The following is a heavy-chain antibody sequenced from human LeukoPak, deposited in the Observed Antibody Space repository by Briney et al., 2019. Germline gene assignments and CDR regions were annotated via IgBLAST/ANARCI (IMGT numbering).Heavy chain of an antibody. D-gene: IGHD3-16*02. Sequence: SETLSLTCTVSGGSISSYYWSWIRQPAGKGLEWIGRIYTSGSTNYNPSLKSRVTMSVDTSKNQFSLKLSSVTAADTAVYYCARTKYYDYVWGSYRNSYFDYWGQGTLVTVSS. CDR2: IYTSGST. V-gene: IGHV4-4*07. CDR3: ARTKYYDYVWGSYRNSYFDY. CDR1: GGSISSYY. J-gene: IGHJ4*02.